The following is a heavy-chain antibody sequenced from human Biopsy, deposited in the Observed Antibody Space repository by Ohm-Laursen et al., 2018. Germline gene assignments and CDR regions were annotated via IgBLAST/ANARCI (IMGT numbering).Heavy chain of an antibody. D-gene: IGHD3-16*01. CDR1: GKTFSDYY. V-gene: IGHV4-34*01. CDR3: ARAVDYYDPYYYYGLDV. CDR2: INHRGST. J-gene: IGHJ6*02. Sequence: GTLSLTCGVYGKTFSDYYWSWIRQPPGKGLEWIGEINHRGSTNYNPSLKSRVTISVDTSKNQFSLKLRSVTAADTAVYYCARAVDYYDPYYYYGLDVWGQGTTVTVSS.